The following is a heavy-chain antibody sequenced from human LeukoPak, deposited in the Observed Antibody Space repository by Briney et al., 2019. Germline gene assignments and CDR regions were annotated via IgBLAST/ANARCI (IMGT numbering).Heavy chain of an antibody. V-gene: IGHV4-59*08. D-gene: IGHD3-22*01. Sequence: SETLSLTCTVSGGSISSYYWSWIRQPPGKGLEWIGYIYYSGSTNYNPSLKSRVTISVDTSKNQFSLKLSSVTAADTAVYYCAGVPDSSGYFYYFDYWGQGTLVTVSS. CDR1: GGSISSYY. J-gene: IGHJ4*02. CDR2: IYYSGST. CDR3: AGVPDSSGYFYYFDY.